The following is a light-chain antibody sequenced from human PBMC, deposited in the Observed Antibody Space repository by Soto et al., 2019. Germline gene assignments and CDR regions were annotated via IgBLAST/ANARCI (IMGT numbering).Light chain of an antibody. Sequence: ELVMTQSPVTLSVSPGARATLSCTASQSVNNNVAWYQQKPGHTPRLLIYSASIGATGTPARFSGSVSGSDLTINISSLQSEDGEVYDGQQYNKWPLTFGPGTKVEI. CDR3: QQYNKWPLT. CDR2: SAS. J-gene: IGKJ3*01. V-gene: IGKV3-15*01. CDR1: QSVNNN.